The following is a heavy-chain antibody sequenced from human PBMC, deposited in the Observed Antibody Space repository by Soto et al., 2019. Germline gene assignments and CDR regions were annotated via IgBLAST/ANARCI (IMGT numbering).Heavy chain of an antibody. CDR2: IYYTGST. J-gene: IGHJ4*02. V-gene: IGHV4-31*03. CDR3: ARIEMASIK. CDR1: GASIRSGGYY. Sequence: SETLSLTCSVSGASIRSGGYYWSWLRQSPGKGLEWIGHIYYTGSTFYSPSLKSRLTISLDTSKNQFSLGLRSVTAADTAMYYCARIEMASIKWGRGTLVTVSS.